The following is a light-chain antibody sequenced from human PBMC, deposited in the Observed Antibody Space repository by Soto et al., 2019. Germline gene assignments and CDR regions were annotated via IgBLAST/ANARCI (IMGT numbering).Light chain of an antibody. CDR3: QQYNNWPAWT. CDR2: GAS. Sequence: VMTQSPASLSVSPGERATLSCRASQSITINLAWYQQKPGQAPRLLIYGASTRATGIPARFSGSGSGTEFTLTISSLQSEDFAVYYCQQYNNWPAWTFGQGTKVDIK. J-gene: IGKJ1*01. CDR1: QSITIN. V-gene: IGKV3-15*01.